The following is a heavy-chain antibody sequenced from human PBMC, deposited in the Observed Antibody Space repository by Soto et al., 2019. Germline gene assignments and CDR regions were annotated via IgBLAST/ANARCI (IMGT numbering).Heavy chain of an antibody. J-gene: IGHJ6*02. CDR3: ATGRGCISTSCYGYYYYGMDV. D-gene: IGHD2-2*01. CDR2: FDPEDGET. Sequence: ASVKVSCNVSGYTLTELSMHWVRQAPGKGLEWMGGFDPEDGETIYAQKFQGRVTMTEDTSTDTAYMELSSLRSEDTAVYYCATGRGCISTSCYGYYYYGMDVWGQGTTVTVSS. V-gene: IGHV1-24*01. CDR1: GYTLTELS.